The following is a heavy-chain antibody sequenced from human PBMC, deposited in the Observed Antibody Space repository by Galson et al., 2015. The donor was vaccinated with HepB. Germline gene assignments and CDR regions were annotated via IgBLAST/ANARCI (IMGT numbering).Heavy chain of an antibody. D-gene: IGHD4-23*01. CDR3: VRAKGKEWYFAL. CDR2: IYSGGKT. V-gene: IGHV3-53*01. CDR1: GFTVTDNY. Sequence: SLRLSCAASGFTVTDNYMTWVRQAPGKGLQWVSSIYSGGKTYYADSVKGRFTISRDTSNNTLYLQMNTLRADDTAVYYCVRAKGKEWYFALWGRGTLISVS. J-gene: IGHJ2*01.